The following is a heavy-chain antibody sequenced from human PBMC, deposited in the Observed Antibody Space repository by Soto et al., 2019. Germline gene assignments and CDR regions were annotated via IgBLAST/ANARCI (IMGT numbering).Heavy chain of an antibody. V-gene: IGHV1-46*01. CDR1: GYTFTSYY. CDR2: INPSGGST. CDR3: ARDAYSDSSVYYFDS. D-gene: IGHD3-22*01. Sequence: ASVKVSCKASGYTFTSYYIHWVRQAPGQGLEWMGIINPSGGSTTYAQKFQGRVTMTRDTSTSTVYMELSSLRSEDTAVYSCARDAYSDSSVYYFDSWGQGTLVTVSS. J-gene: IGHJ4*02.